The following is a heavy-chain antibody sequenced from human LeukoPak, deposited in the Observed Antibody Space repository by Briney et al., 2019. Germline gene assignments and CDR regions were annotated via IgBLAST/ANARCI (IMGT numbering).Heavy chain of an antibody. D-gene: IGHD5-12*01. J-gene: IGHJ4*02. CDR2: IYTSGST. CDR3: ARWGYRGYGGFDY. CDR1: GGSISSGSYY. V-gene: IGHV4-61*02. Sequence: SETLSLTCTVSGGSISSGSYYWSWIRQPAGKGLEWIGRIYTSGSTNYNPSLKSRVTISVDTSKNQLSLKQSSVTAAGTAVYFCARWGYRGYGGFDYWGQGTLVTVSS.